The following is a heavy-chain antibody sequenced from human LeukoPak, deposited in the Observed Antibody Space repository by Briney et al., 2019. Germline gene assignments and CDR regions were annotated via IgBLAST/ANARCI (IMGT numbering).Heavy chain of an antibody. D-gene: IGHD3-10*01. Sequence: HSGGSLRLSCAASGFTFSNYWMSWVRQAPGKGLEWVANIKQDGSEKYYVDSVGGRFTIFRDNAKNSLYLQMNSLRAEDTAVYYCARGLMVRGVIHYYYYYGMDVWGQGTTVTVSS. V-gene: IGHV3-7*01. CDR3: ARGLMVRGVIHYYYYYGMDV. CDR1: GFTFSNYW. J-gene: IGHJ6*02. CDR2: IKQDGSEK.